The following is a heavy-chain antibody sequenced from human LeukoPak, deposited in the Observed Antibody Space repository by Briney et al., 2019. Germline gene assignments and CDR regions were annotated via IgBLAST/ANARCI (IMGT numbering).Heavy chain of an antibody. J-gene: IGHJ4*02. CDR1: GFTFSSYA. Sequence: GGSLRLSCAASGFTFSSYAMHWVRQAPGKGLEWVAAISYDGSNKYYADSVKGRFTISRDNSKNTLYLQMNSLRAEDTAVYYCARDHEYYYDSSGYSYWGQGTLVTVSS. D-gene: IGHD3-22*01. V-gene: IGHV3-30*01. CDR2: ISYDGSNK. CDR3: ARDHEYYYDSSGYSY.